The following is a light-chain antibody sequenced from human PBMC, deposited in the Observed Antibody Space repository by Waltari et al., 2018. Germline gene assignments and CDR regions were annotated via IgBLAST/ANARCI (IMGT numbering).Light chain of an antibody. V-gene: IGLV2-23*02. Sequence: SALTQPASVSGSPGQSITISCTGTSSDVGNYKRVSWYQQHPGKAPKPMIYAVSKRPSGVSDRFSGSKSGDMASLTISGLQPEDEAEYFCSSYAGSSKGVFGGGTKVTVL. CDR1: SSDVGNYKR. CDR3: SSYAGSSKGV. CDR2: AVS. J-gene: IGLJ2*01.